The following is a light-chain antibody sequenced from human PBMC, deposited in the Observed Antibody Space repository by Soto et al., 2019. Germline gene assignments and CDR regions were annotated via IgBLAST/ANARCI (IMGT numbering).Light chain of an antibody. CDR1: QSVSSY. V-gene: IGKV3-11*01. CDR2: DAS. CDR3: QQRRNWPPFT. J-gene: IGKJ3*01. Sequence: EIVLTQSPATLSLSPGERATLSCRASQSVSSYLAWYQQKPGQAPRLLIYDASNRATGIPARFSGSGSGTDFTLTISSLEPEDFAVYYCQQRRNWPPFTLGPGTKVD.